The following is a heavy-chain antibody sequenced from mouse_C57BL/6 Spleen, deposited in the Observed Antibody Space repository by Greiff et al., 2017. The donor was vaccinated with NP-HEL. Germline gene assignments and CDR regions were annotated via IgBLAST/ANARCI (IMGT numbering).Heavy chain of an antibody. V-gene: IGHV1-7*01. J-gene: IGHJ1*03. Sequence: QVQLQQSGAELAKPGASVKLSCKASGYTFTSYWMHWVKQRPGQGLEWIGYINPSSGYTKYNQTFKDKATLTADKSSSTAYMQLSSLTYEDSAVYYCARAYYGSSPLGYFDVWGTGTTVTVSS. CDR1: GYTFTSYW. CDR3: ARAYYGSSPLGYFDV. CDR2: INPSSGYT. D-gene: IGHD1-1*01.